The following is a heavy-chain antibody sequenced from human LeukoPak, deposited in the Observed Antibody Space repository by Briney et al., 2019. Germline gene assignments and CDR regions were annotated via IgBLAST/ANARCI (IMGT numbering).Heavy chain of an antibody. V-gene: IGHV3-30*03. D-gene: IGHD3-22*01. J-gene: IGHJ4*02. CDR2: ISYDGSNK. CDR3: ATQDGYDNSGHYGY. Sequence: TGGSPRLSCAASGFSFSNFGMHWVRQAPGKGLEWVAVISYDGSNKYFADSVKGRFTISRDNSKNTLYLQMNSLRAEDTAVYYCATQDGYDNSGHYGYWGKGTLVPVSS. CDR1: GFSFSNFG.